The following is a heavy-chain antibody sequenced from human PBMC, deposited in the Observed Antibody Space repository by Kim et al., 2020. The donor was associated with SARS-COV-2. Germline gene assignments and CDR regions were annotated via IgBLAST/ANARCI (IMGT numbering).Heavy chain of an antibody. J-gene: IGHJ6*02. CDR3: ARDSGYYRTDYYYYGMDV. CDR2: ISSSSSTI. Sequence: GGSLRLSCAASGFTFSSYSMNWVRQAPGKGLEWVSYISSSSSTIYYADSVKGRFTISRDNAKNSLYLQMNSLRAEDTAVYYCARDSGYYRTDYYYYGMDVWGQGTTVTVSS. V-gene: IGHV3-48*04. CDR1: GFTFSSYS. D-gene: IGHD3-22*01.